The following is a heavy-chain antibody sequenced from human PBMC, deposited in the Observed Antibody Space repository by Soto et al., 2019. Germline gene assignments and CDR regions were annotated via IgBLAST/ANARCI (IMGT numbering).Heavy chain of an antibody. CDR3: PKDSHWAIISPTHDY. V-gene: IGHV3-30*18. CDR2: ISDGGGNK. J-gene: IGHJ4*01. Sequence: GVSLRHSCAASGFTFSSHGMHWVRQAPGKGLEWVAAISDGGGNKYYADSVKGRFTISRDTSKNMLYLQMNSLRAEDTAIYYCPKDSHWAIISPTHDYWGHGTLVTVSS. D-gene: IGHD7-27*01. CDR1: GFTFSSHG.